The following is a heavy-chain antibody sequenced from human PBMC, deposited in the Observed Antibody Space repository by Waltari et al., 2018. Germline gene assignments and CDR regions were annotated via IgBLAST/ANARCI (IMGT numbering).Heavy chain of an antibody. D-gene: IGHD2-15*01. Sequence: EVNLVESGGGLVQPGGSLRLSCGASGFSFSGSWMHWVRQAPGKGLVWVSRINKNGDATSYADSVKGRFTISKDNAKNTLYLEMNSLRAEDTAVYYCARSGGYIDYWGQGTLVTVSS. J-gene: IGHJ4*02. CDR1: GFSFSGSW. V-gene: IGHV3-74*01. CDR2: INKNGDAT. CDR3: ARSGGYIDY.